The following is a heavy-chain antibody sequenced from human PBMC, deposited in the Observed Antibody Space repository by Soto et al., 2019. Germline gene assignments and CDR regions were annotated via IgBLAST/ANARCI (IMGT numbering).Heavy chain of an antibody. V-gene: IGHV4-61*01. Sequence: PSETLSLTCTVSGGSVSSGSYYWSWIRQPPGKGLEYIGYLYYSGSTNYNPSLKSRVTISVDTPKNQFSLRLTSVTAADTAIYYCARGQAFWTGYYRMPYYFDYWGQGTLVTVSP. J-gene: IGHJ4*02. CDR1: GGSVSSGSYY. CDR2: LYYSGST. D-gene: IGHD3-3*01. CDR3: ARGQAFWTGYYRMPYYFDY.